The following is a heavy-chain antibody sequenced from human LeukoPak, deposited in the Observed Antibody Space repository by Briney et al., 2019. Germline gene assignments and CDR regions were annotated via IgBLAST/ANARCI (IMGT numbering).Heavy chain of an antibody. D-gene: IGHD6-19*01. CDR2: IYYSGST. Sequence: PSETLSLTCTVSGGSISSSSYYWGWIRQPPGKGLEWIGSIYYSGSTYYNPSLKSRVTISVDTSKNQFSLKLSSVTAADTAVYYCVSIAVAGSDYWGQGTLVTVSS. V-gene: IGHV4-39*01. J-gene: IGHJ4*02. CDR1: GGSISSSSYY. CDR3: VSIAVAGSDY.